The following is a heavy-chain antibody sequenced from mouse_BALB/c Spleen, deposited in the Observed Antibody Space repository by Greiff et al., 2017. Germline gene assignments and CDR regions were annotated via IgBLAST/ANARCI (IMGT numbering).Heavy chain of an antibody. CDR1: GYSFTGYY. CDR3: ARYDYDGLWFAY. J-gene: IGHJ3*01. V-gene: IGHV1-31*01. CDR2: INPYNGAT. Sequence: VQLQQSGPELVKPGASVKISCKASGYSFTGYYMHWVKQSHVKSLEWIGRINPYNGATSYNQNFKDKASLTVDKSSSTAYMELHSLTSEDSAVYYCARYDYDGLWFAYWGQGTLVTVSA. D-gene: IGHD2-4*01.